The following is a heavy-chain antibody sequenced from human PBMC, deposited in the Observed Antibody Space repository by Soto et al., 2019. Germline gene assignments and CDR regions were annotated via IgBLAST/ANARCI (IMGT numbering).Heavy chain of an antibody. CDR1: GGSISGYH. D-gene: IGHD6-13*01. Sequence: QVQLQESCPGLVKPSETLSLTCSVSGGSISGYHWNWIRQPAGEGLEWIGRIYSNGSTNYNPSLKSRVTMSVDSSKNQFSLMVRSLTAADTAMYYCAREGVAAEGTWWFDPWGQGTLVSVSS. V-gene: IGHV4-4*07. J-gene: IGHJ5*02. CDR3: AREGVAAEGTWWFDP. CDR2: IYSNGST.